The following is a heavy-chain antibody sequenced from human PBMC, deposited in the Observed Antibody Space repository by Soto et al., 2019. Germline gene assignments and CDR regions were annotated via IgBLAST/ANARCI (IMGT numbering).Heavy chain of an antibody. CDR3: ARDKPFSAGY. CDR1: GYTFLDFY. CDR2: INPSGGGT. D-gene: IGHD3-3*02. J-gene: IGHJ4*02. V-gene: IGHV1-46*01. Sequence: QVQLVQSGTEVKKPGASVKVSCKASGYTFLDFYIHWVRQAPGQGLEWMGFINPSGGGTTYAQQFQGRLTMARDTSTSTVYMELISLRSEDTDIYYCARDKPFSAGYWGQGTMVT.